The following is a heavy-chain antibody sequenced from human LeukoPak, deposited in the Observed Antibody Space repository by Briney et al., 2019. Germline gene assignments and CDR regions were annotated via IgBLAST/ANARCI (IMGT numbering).Heavy chain of an antibody. Sequence: GGSLRLSCSASGFTFSTYAMHWVRQAPGKGLEYISAITSNGGTTYYADSVKGRLTISRDNSKNTLFLQMNSLRAEDTAVYYCARMVGYCSGGTCYTQRWFDPWGQGTLVTVSS. D-gene: IGHD2-15*01. CDR3: ARMVGYCSGGTCYTQRWFDP. V-gene: IGHV3-64*04. CDR1: GFTFSTYA. CDR2: ITSNGGTT. J-gene: IGHJ5*02.